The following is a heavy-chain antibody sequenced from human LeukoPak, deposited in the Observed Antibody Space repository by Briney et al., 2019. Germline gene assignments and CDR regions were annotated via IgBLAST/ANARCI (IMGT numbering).Heavy chain of an antibody. CDR1: GFTFSTYG. CDR2: IRYDGTNK. V-gene: IGHV3-30*02. Sequence: GGSLRLSCAASGFTFSTYGIHWVRQAPGKGLEWVAFIRYDGTNKWYADSVKGRFTISRDNSKNMLYLQMNSLRAEDTAVYHCAKDRDYGDYPSVYYYMDVWGKGTTVTVSS. J-gene: IGHJ6*03. D-gene: IGHD4-17*01. CDR3: AKDRDYGDYPSVYYYMDV.